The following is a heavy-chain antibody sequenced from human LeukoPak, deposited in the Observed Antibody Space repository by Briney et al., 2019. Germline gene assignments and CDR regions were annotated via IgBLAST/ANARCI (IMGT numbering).Heavy chain of an antibody. CDR3: ARDNCSGGSCYSWFDP. CDR1: GGPFSSYA. CDR2: IIPIFGTA. J-gene: IGHJ5*02. V-gene: IGHV1-69*13. D-gene: IGHD2-15*01. Sequence: SVKVSCKASGGPFSSYAISWVRQAPGQGLEWMGGIIPIFGTANYAQKFQGRVTITADESTSTAYMELSSLRSEDTAVYYCARDNCSGGSCYSWFDPWGQGTLVTVSS.